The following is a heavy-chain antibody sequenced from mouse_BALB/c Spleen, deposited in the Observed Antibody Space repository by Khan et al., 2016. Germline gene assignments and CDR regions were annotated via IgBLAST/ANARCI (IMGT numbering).Heavy chain of an antibody. D-gene: IGHD2-4*01. CDR1: GFNIKDTY. Sequence: VQLKQSGAELVKPGASVKLSCTASGFNIKDTYMHWVKQRPEQGLEWIGRIDPANGNTKYDPKFQGKATITADTSSTTAYLQLSSLTSEDTAFYYCARYPYDYGGWFAYWGQGTLVTVSA. CDR3: ARYPYDYGGWFAY. CDR2: IDPANGNT. J-gene: IGHJ3*01. V-gene: IGHV14-3*02.